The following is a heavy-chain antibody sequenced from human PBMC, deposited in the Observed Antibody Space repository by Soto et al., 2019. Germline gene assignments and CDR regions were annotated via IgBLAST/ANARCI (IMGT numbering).Heavy chain of an antibody. D-gene: IGHD3-16*01. Sequence: QVQLQQWGAGLLKPSETLSLTCAVYGGSFSGYYWSWIRQPPGKGLEWIGEINHSGSTNYNPSLKRRVTISLDTSKIQYSVKLSSVTAADTAVYYCAICFYSYYGMDVWGQGTTVTVSS. CDR1: GGSFSGYY. CDR2: INHSGST. J-gene: IGHJ6*02. CDR3: AICFYSYYGMDV. V-gene: IGHV4-34*01.